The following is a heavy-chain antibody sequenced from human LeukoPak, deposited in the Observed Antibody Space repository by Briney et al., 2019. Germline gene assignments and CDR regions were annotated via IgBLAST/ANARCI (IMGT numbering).Heavy chain of an antibody. CDR3: ARPGYCSGGSCYSNFDY. J-gene: IGHJ4*02. V-gene: IGHV5-51*01. Sequence: GESLKISCKGSGYSFTSYWIGWVCQMPGKGLEWMGIIYPGDSDTRYSPSFQGQVTISADKSISTAYLQWSSLKASDTAMYYCARPGYCSGGSCYSNFDYWGQGTLVTVSS. CDR1: GYSFTSYW. CDR2: IYPGDSDT. D-gene: IGHD2-15*01.